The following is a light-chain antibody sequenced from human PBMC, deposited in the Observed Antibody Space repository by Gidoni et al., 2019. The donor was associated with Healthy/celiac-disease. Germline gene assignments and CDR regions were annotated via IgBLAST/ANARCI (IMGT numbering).Light chain of an antibody. CDR2: KAS. J-gene: IGKJ4*01. CDR3: QQYNLT. Sequence: DIQMTQSPSTLSASVGDRVTITCRASQSISSWLAWYQQKPGKAPKLLIYKASSLESGVPSRFSGSGSGTEFTPTISSLQPDDFATYYCQQYNLTFGGGTKVEIK. V-gene: IGKV1-5*03. CDR1: QSISSW.